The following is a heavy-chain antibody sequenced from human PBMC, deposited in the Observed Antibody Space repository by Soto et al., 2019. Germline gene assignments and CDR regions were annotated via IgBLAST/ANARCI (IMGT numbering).Heavy chain of an antibody. D-gene: IGHD2-15*01. CDR2: ISAYNGNT. CDR1: GYTFTSYG. V-gene: IGHV1-18*01. CDR3: ARSRSCSGGSCYSEWFDP. J-gene: IGHJ5*02. Sequence: ASVKVSCKASGYTFTSYGISWVRQAPGQGLEWMGWISAYNGNTNYAQKLQGRVTMTTDTSTSTAYMELRSLRSDDTAVYYCARSRSCSGGSCYSEWFDPWGQGTLVTVSS.